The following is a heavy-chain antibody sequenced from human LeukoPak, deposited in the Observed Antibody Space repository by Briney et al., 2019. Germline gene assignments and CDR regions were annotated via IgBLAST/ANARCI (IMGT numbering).Heavy chain of an antibody. CDR3: AKGPRYCSGGSCYLWAFDI. Sequence: GGSLRLSCAASGFTFSDYYMSWIRQAPGKGLEWVSYISSSGSTIYYADSVKGRFTISRDNAKNSLYLQMNSLRAEDTALYYCAKGPRYCSGGSCYLWAFDIWGQGTRVTVSS. J-gene: IGHJ3*02. V-gene: IGHV3-11*01. CDR2: ISSSGSTI. D-gene: IGHD2-15*01. CDR1: GFTFSDYY.